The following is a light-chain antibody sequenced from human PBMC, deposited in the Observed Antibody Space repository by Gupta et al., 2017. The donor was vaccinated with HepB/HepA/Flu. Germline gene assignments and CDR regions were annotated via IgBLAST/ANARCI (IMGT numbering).Light chain of an antibody. CDR2: LNSDGSH. J-gene: IGLJ1*01. CDR3: QTWGTGMPV. V-gene: IGLV4-69*01. CDR1: SGHSSYA. Sequence: QLVLTLSPSPSPSLGASVNLTYTLSSGHSSYAIAWHQQQPEKGPRYLTKLNSDGSHTKGDGIPDRVSGSSSGAERYRTISSLQTEGEADYHCQTWGTGMPVFGTGTKV.